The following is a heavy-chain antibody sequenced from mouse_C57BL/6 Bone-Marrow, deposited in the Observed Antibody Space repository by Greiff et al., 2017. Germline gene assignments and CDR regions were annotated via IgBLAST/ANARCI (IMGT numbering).Heavy chain of an antibody. V-gene: IGHV1-54*01. J-gene: IGHJ2*01. CDR1: GYAFTNYL. CDR2: INPGSGGT. CDR3: ASQLGKNK. D-gene: IGHD4-1*02. Sequence: VQLQQSGAELVRPGTSVKVSCKASGYAFTNYLIEWVKQRPGQGLEWIGVINPGSGGTNYNEKFKGKATLTADKSSSTAYMQRSSLTSEDSAVYFCASQLGKNKGGKGTTRTLSS.